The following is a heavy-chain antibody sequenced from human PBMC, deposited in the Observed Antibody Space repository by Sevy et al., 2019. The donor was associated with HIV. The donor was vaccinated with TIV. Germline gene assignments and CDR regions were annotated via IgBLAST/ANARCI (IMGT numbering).Heavy chain of an antibody. J-gene: IGHJ4*02. Sequence: GGSLRLSCAASGFTFNNYAMSWVRQAPGKGLERVSVISYSGASTYYADSVKGQFTISRDNSKNTLYLQMNSLRAEETAVYYCAKDRVSGSYYAGDLDYWGQGTLVTVSS. V-gene: IGHV3-23*01. CDR1: GFTFNNYA. D-gene: IGHD1-26*01. CDR2: ISYSGAST. CDR3: AKDRVSGSYYAGDLDY.